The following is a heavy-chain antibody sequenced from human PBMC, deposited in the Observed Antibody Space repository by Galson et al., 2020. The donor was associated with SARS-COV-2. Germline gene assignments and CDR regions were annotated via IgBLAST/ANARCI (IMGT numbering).Heavy chain of an antibody. D-gene: IGHD3-3*01. J-gene: IGHJ6*02. CDR1: GFTFSSYG. V-gene: IGHV3-33*01. CDR3: ARVAWSGIAYYYGMDV. CDR2: IWYDGSNK. Sequence: GGSLRLSCAASGFTFSSYGMHWVRQAPGKGLEWVAVIWYDGSNKYYADSVKGRFTISRDNSKNTLYLQMNSLRAEDTAVYYCARVAWSGIAYYYGMDVWGQGTTVTVSS.